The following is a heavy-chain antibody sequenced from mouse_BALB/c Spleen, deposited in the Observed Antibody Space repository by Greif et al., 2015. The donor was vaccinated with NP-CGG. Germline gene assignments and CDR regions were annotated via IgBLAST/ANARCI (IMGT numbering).Heavy chain of an antibody. Sequence: EVNVVESGGGLVQPGGSLRLSCATSGFTFSDFYMEWVRQPPGKRLEWIAARRNKANDYTTEYSASVKGRFIVSRDTSQSIPYLQMNALRAEDTAIYYCARDDGYYWYFDVWGAGTTVTVSS. D-gene: IGHD2-2*01. V-gene: IGHV7-1*02. CDR3: ARDDGYYWYFDV. J-gene: IGHJ1*01. CDR1: GFTFSDFY. CDR2: RRNKANDYTT.